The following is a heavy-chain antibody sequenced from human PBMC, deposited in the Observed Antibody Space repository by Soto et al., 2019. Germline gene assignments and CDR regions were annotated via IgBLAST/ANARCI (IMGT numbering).Heavy chain of an antibody. CDR2: IWYDGSNK. D-gene: IGHD3-10*01. CDR1: GYTFIRYG. CDR3: ARDGSGGAWGWFDP. V-gene: IGHV3-33*01. Sequence: QVQLVESGGGVVQAGMSLRLSCAASGYTFIRYGMHWVRQAPGKGLEWVAVIWYDGSNKYYADSVKGRFTISRDNSKNTVFLQRDSLRVEDTALYYCARDGSGGAWGWFDPWGQGTLVSVSS. J-gene: IGHJ5*02.